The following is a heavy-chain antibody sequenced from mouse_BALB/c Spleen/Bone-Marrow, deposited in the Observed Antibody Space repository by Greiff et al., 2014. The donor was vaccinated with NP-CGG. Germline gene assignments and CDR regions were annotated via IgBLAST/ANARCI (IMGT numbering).Heavy chain of an antibody. Sequence: TLKLSCAASGFALSSYDMSWVRKTQEKRLEWVAYISSGGGSTCYADTVKGRFTISRDNAKNALYLQMSSLKSEDIAMYYCARLLFRGFGYWGHGTPVPVSA. CDR2: ISSGGGST. V-gene: IGHV5-12-1*01. CDR1: GFALSSYD. D-gene: IGHD1-1*01. CDR3: ARLLFRGFGY. J-gene: IGHJ3*02.